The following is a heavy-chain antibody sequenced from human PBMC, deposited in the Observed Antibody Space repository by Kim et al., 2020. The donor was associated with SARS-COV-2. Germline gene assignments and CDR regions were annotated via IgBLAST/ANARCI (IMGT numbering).Heavy chain of an antibody. CDR3: ARDPRWLQLGYYYYGMDV. CDR2: IIPIFGTA. V-gene: IGHV1-69*13. D-gene: IGHD5-12*01. J-gene: IGHJ6*02. CDR1: GGTFSSYA. Sequence: SVKVSCKASGGTFSSYAISWVRQAPGQGLEWMGGIIPIFGTANYAQKFQGRVTITADESTSTAYMELSSLRSEDTAVYYCARDPRWLQLGYYYYGMDVWGQGTTVTVSS.